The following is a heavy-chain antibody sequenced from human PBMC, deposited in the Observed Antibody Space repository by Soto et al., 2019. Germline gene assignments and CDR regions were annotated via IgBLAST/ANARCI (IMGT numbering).Heavy chain of an antibody. Sequence: SVKVSCKAYGCSFSTNEIDWVRQAPGQGLEWMGRIFPNVGTADYAQKFEGRLSIIADESTSTVFMELSRLISADTAVYFCARARYSSRWGTFDRWGQGTQVTVSS. J-gene: IGHJ4*02. CDR1: GCSFSTNE. V-gene: IGHV1-69*13. CDR2: IFPNVGTA. D-gene: IGHD6-19*01. CDR3: ARARYSSRWGTFDR.